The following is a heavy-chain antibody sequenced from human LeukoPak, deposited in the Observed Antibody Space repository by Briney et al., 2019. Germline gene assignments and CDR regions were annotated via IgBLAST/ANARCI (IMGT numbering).Heavy chain of an antibody. D-gene: IGHD2-2*01. J-gene: IGHJ4*02. CDR2: IIPIFGTA. CDR1: GGTFSSYA. CDR3: ARAKSFVVVPAASFDY. V-gene: IGHV1-69*05. Sequence: GSSVKVSCKASGGTFSSYAISWVRQAPGQGLEWMGGIIPIFGTANYAQKFQGRVTITTDESTSTAYMELSSLRSEDTAVYYCARAKSFVVVPAASFDYWGQGTLVTVSS.